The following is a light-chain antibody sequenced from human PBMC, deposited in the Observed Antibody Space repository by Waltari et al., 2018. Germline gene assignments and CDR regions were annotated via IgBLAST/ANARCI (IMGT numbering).Light chain of an antibody. CDR2: DVS. Sequence: QSALTQPRSVSGSPGQSVTISCTGTSGDVGGYNYVSWYQQHPGKAPKLMIYDVSKRPSGVPGRFSGSKSGNTASLTISGLQAEDEADYYCCSYAGTYTWVFGGGTKLTVL. J-gene: IGLJ3*02. CDR1: SGDVGGYNY. V-gene: IGLV2-11*01. CDR3: CSYAGTYTWV.